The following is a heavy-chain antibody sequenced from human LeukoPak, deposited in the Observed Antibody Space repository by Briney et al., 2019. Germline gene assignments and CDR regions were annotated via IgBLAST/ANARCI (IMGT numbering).Heavy chain of an antibody. CDR2: ISYDGSNK. Sequence: GGSLRLSCAASGFTFSSYGMHWVRQAPGKGLEWVAVISYDGSNKYYADSVKGRFTISRDNSKNTLYLQMNSLRAEDTAVYYCEKDRSGLFDYWGQGTLVTVSS. CDR1: GFTFSSYG. V-gene: IGHV3-30*18. CDR3: EKDRSGLFDY. J-gene: IGHJ4*02.